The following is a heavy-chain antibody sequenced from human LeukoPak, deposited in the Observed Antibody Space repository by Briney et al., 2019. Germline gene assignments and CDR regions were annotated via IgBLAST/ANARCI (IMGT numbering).Heavy chain of an antibody. D-gene: IGHD4-17*01. V-gene: IGHV5-51*01. Sequence: HGESLKISCKGSGYSFTSYWIGWVRQMPGKGLEWMGIIYPGDSDTRYSPSFQGQVTISADKSISTAYLQWSSLKASDTAMYYCARHHSVHYGVFDYWGQGTLVTVSS. J-gene: IGHJ4*02. CDR2: IYPGDSDT. CDR3: ARHHSVHYGVFDY. CDR1: GYSFTSYW.